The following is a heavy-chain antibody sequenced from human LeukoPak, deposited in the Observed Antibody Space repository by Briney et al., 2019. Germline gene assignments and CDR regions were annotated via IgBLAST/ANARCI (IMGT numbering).Heavy chain of an antibody. CDR3: ARSSIAVAVVLFDY. V-gene: IGHV1-2*04. CDR1: GYTFTGYY. J-gene: IGHJ4*02. D-gene: IGHD6-19*01. CDR2: INPNSGGT. Sequence: ASVKVSCKASGYTFTGYYMHWVRQAPGQGLEWMGWINPNSGGTNYAQKFQGWVTMTGNTSISTAYMELSRLRSDDTAVYYCARSSIAVAVVLFDYWGQGTLVTVSS.